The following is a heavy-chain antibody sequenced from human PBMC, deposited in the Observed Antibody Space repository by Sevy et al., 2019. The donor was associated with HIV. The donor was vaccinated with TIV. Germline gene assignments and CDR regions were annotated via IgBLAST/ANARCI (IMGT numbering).Heavy chain of an antibody. V-gene: IGHV3-11*01. CDR2: ISSSGTII. J-gene: IGHJ4*02. D-gene: IGHD2-8*01. CDR1: GLNVSDYF. CDR3: ARNLALGSFFSLYFDY. Sequence: GGSLRLSCAASGLNVSDYFMSWIRQAPGKRPEWVSYISSSGTIIYYADSVKGRFTISRDNAKNSLYLQMNSLRAEDTGIYYCARNLALGSFFSLYFDYWGQGTLVTVSS.